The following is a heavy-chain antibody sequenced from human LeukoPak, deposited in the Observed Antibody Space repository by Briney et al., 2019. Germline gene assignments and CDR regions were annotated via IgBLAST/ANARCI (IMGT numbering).Heavy chain of an antibody. CDR3: ARDPRGMWLLGEYFDY. J-gene: IGHJ4*02. Sequence: GSLRLSCAASGFTFSSYAMHWVRQAPGKGLEWVAVISYDGSNKYYADSVKGRFTISRDNSKNTLYLQMNSLRAEDTAVYYCARDPRGMWLLGEYFDYWGQGTLVTVSS. CDR2: ISYDGSNK. D-gene: IGHD3-22*01. V-gene: IGHV3-30-3*01. CDR1: GFTFSSYA.